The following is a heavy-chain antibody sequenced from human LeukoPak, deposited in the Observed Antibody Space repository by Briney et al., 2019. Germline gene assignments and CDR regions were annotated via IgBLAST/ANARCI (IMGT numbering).Heavy chain of an antibody. CDR2: LSGSGGRP. D-gene: IGHD2-2*01. J-gene: IGHJ3*01. Sequence: PWESLRLSCAASGFTFSSYAMTWVRQAPGKGLEWVSGLSGSGGRPYYADSVKGRFTVSRDNSKSTLYLQMNSLRPDDTAVYYCARCTASCYANAFDVWGQGTLLT. CDR1: GFTFSSYA. V-gene: IGHV3-23*01. CDR3: ARCTASCYANAFDV.